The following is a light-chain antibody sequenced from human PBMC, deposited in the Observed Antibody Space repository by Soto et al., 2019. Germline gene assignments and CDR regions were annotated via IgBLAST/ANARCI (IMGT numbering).Light chain of an antibody. CDR1: ESLLDSHGYNN. CDR3: MQARQTPWT. V-gene: IGKV2-28*01. Sequence: DIVLTQSPLSLPVTPGEPASISCRSSESLLDSHGYNNVDWYLQKAGQSPQVLIYLGSNRASGVPDRFRGSCSGTDFTVNISRVEADDVGVYYCMQARQTPWTVGQGTKVAIK. J-gene: IGKJ1*01. CDR2: LGS.